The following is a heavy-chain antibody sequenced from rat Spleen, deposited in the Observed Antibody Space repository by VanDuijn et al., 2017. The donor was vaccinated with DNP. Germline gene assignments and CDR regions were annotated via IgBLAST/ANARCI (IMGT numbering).Heavy chain of an antibody. CDR1: GFSLTRNS. V-gene: IGHV2-1*01. J-gene: IGHJ2*01. CDR2: IWSDGNT. D-gene: IGHD4-3*01. Sequence: QVQLKESGPGLVQPSQTLSLTCAVSGFSLTRNSVHWVRQPPGKGLEWLGAIWSDGNTDYNSGFKSRLSISRDTSKSQVFLKMNSLRSEDMATYYCVRWYNSGYYFDYWGQGVMVTVSS. CDR3: VRWYNSGYYFDY.